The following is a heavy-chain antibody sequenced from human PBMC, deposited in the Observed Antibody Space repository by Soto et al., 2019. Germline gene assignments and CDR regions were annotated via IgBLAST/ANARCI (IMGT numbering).Heavy chain of an antibody. D-gene: IGHD3-22*01. CDR1: GFTFTTSA. CDR3: AAVHRWLLGDWYFDL. Sequence: QMQLVQSGPEVKKPGTSVKVSCKASGFTFTTSAVLWMRQARGQRLEWIGWFVVGSGDTNYAQKFQERVTITRDMSASTVYMELSTLRSEDTAVYYCAAVHRWLLGDWYFDLWGRGTLITVSS. V-gene: IGHV1-58*01. J-gene: IGHJ2*01. CDR2: FVVGSGDT.